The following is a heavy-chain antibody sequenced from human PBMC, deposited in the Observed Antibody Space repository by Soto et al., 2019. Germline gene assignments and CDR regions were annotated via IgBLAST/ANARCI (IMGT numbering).Heavy chain of an antibody. J-gene: IGHJ5*02. CDR3: ARDQGGYNGRNWFAP. V-gene: IGHV4-31*03. Sequence: QVQLQESGPGLVKPSQTLSLTCTVSGGSITSGGYYWNWIRQHPGKGLEWIGYIYLSGSGSTDYNPSLKSRVSLSVDTSKNQFSRKLSSVTAADTAVYYCARDQGGYNGRNWFAPWGQGTLVIVSS. CDR2: IYLSGSGST. CDR1: GGSITSGGYY. D-gene: IGHD5-12*01.